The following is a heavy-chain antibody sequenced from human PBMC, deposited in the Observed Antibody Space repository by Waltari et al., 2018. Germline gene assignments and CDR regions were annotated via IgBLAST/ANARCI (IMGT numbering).Heavy chain of an antibody. Sequence: QVQLVQSGAEVKKPGASVKVSCKASGYTFTSYYMHWVRPAPGQGLEWMGIINPSGGSTSYAQKFQGRVTMTRDTSTSTVYMELSSLRSEDTAVYYCARDRGWSGYSQPLDYWGQRTLVTVSS. D-gene: IGHD3-3*01. CDR3: ARDRGWSGYSQPLDY. CDR2: INPSGGST. CDR1: GYTFTSYY. J-gene: IGHJ4*02. V-gene: IGHV1-46*01.